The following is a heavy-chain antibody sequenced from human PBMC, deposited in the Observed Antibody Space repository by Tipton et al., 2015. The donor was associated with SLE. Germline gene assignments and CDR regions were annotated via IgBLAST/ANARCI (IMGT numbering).Heavy chain of an antibody. CDR1: GFTFSSYA. CDR3: ARDTSSGWYYYYYYMDV. D-gene: IGHD6-19*01. J-gene: IGHJ6*03. V-gene: IGHV3-30-3*01. CDR2: ISYDGSNK. Sequence: SLRLSCAASGFTFSSYAMHWVRQAPYKGLEWVAVISYDGSNKYYADSVKGRFTISRDNSKNTLYLQMNSLRAEDTAVYYCARDTSSGWYYYYYYMDVWGKGTTVTVCS.